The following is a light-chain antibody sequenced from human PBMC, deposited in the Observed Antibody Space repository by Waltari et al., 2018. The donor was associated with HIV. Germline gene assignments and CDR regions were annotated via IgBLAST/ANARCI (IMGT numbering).Light chain of an antibody. J-gene: IGKJ3*01. CDR2: AAS. CDR3: QQYNSWPPRFT. CDR1: QSVSSN. Sequence: EIVMTQSPATLSASPGVRADLSCRASQSVSSNLAWYQQTPGQAPRLLIYAASTRATGIPPRFRGSGSGTEFTLTISGLQSEDFAFYYCQQYNSWPPRFTFGPGTKVDFK. V-gene: IGKV3-15*01.